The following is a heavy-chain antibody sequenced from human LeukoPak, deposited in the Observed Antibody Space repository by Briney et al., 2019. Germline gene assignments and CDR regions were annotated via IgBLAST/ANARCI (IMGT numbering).Heavy chain of an antibody. CDR1: GFTFSNYA. V-gene: IGHV3-23*01. J-gene: IGHJ3*02. CDR2: ISGSGDTT. D-gene: IGHD3-3*01. CDR3: AKGYLRLTFDAFHI. Sequence: GGSLRLSCAVSGFTFSNYAMSWVRQAPGKGLESVASISGSGDTTYSADFVKGRFTISRDNSKNTLYLQMNSLRADDTAVYYCAKGYLRLTFDAFHIWGQGTMVTVSS.